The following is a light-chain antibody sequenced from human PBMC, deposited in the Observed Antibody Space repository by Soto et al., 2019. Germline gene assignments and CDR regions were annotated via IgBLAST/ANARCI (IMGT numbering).Light chain of an antibody. CDR1: QTISSW. J-gene: IGKJ1*01. CDR3: QHYNSYSEA. V-gene: IGKV1-5*03. CDR2: KAS. Sequence: DIHMTQSPSTLSGSVGDRVTITSRAGQTISSWLAWYQQKPGKAPKLLIYKASTLKSGVPSRFRGSGSGTEFTLTISSLQPDDFATYYCQHYNSYSEAFGQGTKVDIK.